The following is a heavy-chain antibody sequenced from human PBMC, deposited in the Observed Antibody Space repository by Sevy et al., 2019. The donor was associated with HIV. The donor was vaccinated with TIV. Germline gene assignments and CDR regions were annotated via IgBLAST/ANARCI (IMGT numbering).Heavy chain of an antibody. CDR2: ISGSGTRT. CDR1: GFSFDSYG. J-gene: IGHJ6*03. CDR3: GKGGGGHYDPDEIGYYFYYYNMDV. V-gene: IGHV3-23*01. D-gene: IGHD3-22*01. Sequence: GGSLRLSCAVSGFSFDSYGMTWVRQAPGKGLEWVSGISGSGTRTYYADSVKGRFIISRDNSKNTLYLQMNSLRSEDTAIFYGGKGGGGHYDPDEIGYYFYYYNMDVWGKGTTVTVSS.